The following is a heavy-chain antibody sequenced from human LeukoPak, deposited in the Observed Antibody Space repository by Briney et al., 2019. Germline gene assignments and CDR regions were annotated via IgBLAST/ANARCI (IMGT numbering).Heavy chain of an antibody. CDR1: GGSISSYY. V-gene: IGHV4-59*01. D-gene: IGHD3-10*01. CDR3: ARDRWFGEGSHWFDP. CDR2: IYYSGST. Sequence: SGTLSLTCTVSGGSISSYYWNWIRQPPGKGLEWIGYIYYSGSTNYNPSLKSRVTISVDTSKNQFSLKLSSVTAADTAVYYCARDRWFGEGSHWFDPWGQGTLVTVSS. J-gene: IGHJ5*02.